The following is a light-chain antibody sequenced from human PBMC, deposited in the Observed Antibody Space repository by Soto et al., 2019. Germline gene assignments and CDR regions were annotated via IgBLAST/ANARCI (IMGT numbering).Light chain of an antibody. J-gene: IGKJ4*01. CDR3: QEYNNWPRAPLT. CDR2: GAS. Sequence: EIVMTQSPATLSVSPGERATLSCRASQSVSSNLAGYQQKPGQAPRLLIYGASTRATVIPARFSGSGSGTEFTLTISSLQSEDFAVYYCQEYNNWPRAPLTFGGGTKVEIK. CDR1: QSVSSN. V-gene: IGKV3-15*01.